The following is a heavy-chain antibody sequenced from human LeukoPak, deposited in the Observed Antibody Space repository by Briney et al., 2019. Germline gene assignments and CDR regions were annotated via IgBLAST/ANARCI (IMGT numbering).Heavy chain of an antibody. Sequence: PGGSLRLSCAASGLSFTSFAMSWVRQAPGKGLEWVSSISSSSSYIYYADSVKGRFTISRDNAKNSLYLQMNSLRAEDTAVYYCARDLRTTVTTSTYFDLWGRGTLVTVSS. D-gene: IGHD4-17*01. J-gene: IGHJ2*01. V-gene: IGHV3-21*01. CDR2: ISSSSSYI. CDR3: ARDLRTTVTTSTYFDL. CDR1: GLSFTSFA.